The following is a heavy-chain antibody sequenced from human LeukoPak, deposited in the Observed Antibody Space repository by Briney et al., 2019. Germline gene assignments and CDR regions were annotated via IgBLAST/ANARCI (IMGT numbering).Heavy chain of an antibody. V-gene: IGHV3-74*01. J-gene: IGHJ3*02. CDR3: ARDYGKWELLSDDAFDI. CDR2: INSDGSST. D-gene: IGHD1-26*01. Sequence: PGGSLRLSCAASGFTFSSYWMHWVRQAPGKGLVWGSRINSDGSSTSYADSVKGRFTISRDNAKNTLYLQMNSLRAEDTAVYYCARDYGKWELLSDDAFDIWGQGTMVTVSS. CDR1: GFTFSSYW.